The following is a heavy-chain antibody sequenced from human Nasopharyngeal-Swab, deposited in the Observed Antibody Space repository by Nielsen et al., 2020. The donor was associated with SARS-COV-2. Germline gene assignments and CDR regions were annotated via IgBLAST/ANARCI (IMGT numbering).Heavy chain of an antibody. V-gene: IGHV1-69*06. CDR3: ARDQRTAGVLRYFDWSQGDYYYGMDV. CDR2: IIPIFGTA. Sequence: SVKVSCKASGGTFSSYAISWVRQAPGQGLEWMGGIIPIFGTANYAQKFQGRVTITADKSTSTAYMELSSLRSEGTAVYYCARDQRTAGVLRYFDWSQGDYYYGMDVWGQGTTVTVSS. J-gene: IGHJ6*02. D-gene: IGHD3-9*01. CDR1: GGTFSSYA.